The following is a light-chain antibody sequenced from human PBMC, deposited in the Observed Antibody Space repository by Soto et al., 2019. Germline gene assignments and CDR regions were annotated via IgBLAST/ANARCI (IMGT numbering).Light chain of an antibody. V-gene: IGKV3-20*01. CDR2: DAS. J-gene: IGKJ1*01. CDR1: QSVSSSF. Sequence: DIVLTQSPGTLSLSPGERATLSCRASQSVSSSFLAWYQQKPGQAPRLLIYDASSRATGIPDRFSGSGSGTDFTLTISRLVPEDFAVYYCQQYGSSPTFGQGTKVEIK. CDR3: QQYGSSPT.